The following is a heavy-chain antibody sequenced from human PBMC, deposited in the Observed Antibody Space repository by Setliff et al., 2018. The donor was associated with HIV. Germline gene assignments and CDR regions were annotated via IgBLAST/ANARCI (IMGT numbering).Heavy chain of an antibody. CDR3: TRHSTDPWSLLDY. J-gene: IGHJ4*02. CDR1: GFTFSGSA. Sequence: GGSLRLCCAASGFTFSGSAMHWVRQASGKGLEWVGRIRSKGYGSATAYAASVKGRFTISRDDSKNTAYLQMDSLKTEDTAVYYCTRHSTDPWSLLDYWGQGTLVTVSS. CDR2: IRSKGYGSAT. D-gene: IGHD1-1*01. V-gene: IGHV3-73*01.